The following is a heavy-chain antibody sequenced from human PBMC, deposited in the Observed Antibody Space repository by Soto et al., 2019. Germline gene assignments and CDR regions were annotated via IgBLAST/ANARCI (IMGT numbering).Heavy chain of an antibody. V-gene: IGHV1-46*03. CDR3: ARGQDYYCSGNSCYDFDY. J-gene: IGHJ4*01. Sequence: ASVKVTCKAPGYTFTNYYMHWVRQAPGQGLEWMGIINPSGGGTSYAQNFQGRVTMTRDTSTSTVYMELSSLRSEDPALYYCARGQDYYCSGNSCYDFDYWG. CDR1: GYTFTNYY. D-gene: IGHD2-2*01. CDR2: INPSGGGT.